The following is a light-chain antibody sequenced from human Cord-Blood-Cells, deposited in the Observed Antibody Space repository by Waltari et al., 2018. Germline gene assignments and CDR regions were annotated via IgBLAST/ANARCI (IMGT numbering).Light chain of an antibody. J-gene: IGLJ1*01. CDR2: DVS. V-gene: IGLV2-14*01. CDR1: SSDVGGYNY. Sequence: QSALPQPASVSGSPGQSITISCTGPSSDVGGYNYVSWYQQHPGKAPNLMIYDVSNRPSGVSNRFSGSKSGNTASLTISGLQAEDEADYYCSSYTSSSTYVFGTGTKVTVL. CDR3: SSYTSSSTYV.